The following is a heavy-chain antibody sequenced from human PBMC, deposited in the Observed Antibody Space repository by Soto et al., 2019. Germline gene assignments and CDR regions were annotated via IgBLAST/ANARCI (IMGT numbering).Heavy chain of an antibody. V-gene: IGHV3-74*01. J-gene: IGHJ4*02. Sequence: EVQLVESGGGLVQPGGSLRLSCAASGFTFNNYWIHWVRQVPGKGLVWVSCINGDGSSTNYADSVEGRFTISRDNAKNTVYLQMNSLRAEDAAVYYCVRAGFRRLLLDNWGQGTPVTVSS. CDR3: VRAGFRRLLLDN. CDR1: GFTFNNYW. CDR2: INGDGSST. D-gene: IGHD2-15*01.